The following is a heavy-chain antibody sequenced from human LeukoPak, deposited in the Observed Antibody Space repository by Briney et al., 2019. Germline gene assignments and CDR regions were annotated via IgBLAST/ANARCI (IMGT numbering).Heavy chain of an antibody. CDR2: IYYSGST. CDR3: ARLRGGGSGPYNWFDP. Sequence: SETLSLTCTVSGGSISSYYWSWIRQPPGKGLEGIGYIYYSGSTNYNPSLKSRVTISVDTSKNQFSLKLSSVTAADTAVYYCARLRGGGSGPYNWFDPWGQGTLVTVSS. D-gene: IGHD3-10*01. J-gene: IGHJ5*02. CDR1: GGSISSYY. V-gene: IGHV4-59*08.